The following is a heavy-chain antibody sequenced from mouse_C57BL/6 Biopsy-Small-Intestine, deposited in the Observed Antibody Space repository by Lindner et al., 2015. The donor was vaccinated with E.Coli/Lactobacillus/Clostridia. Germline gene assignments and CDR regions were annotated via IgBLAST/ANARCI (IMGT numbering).Heavy chain of an antibody. CDR1: GYTLTDYY. J-gene: IGHJ1*01. CDR2: IYPGSGDT. V-gene: IGHV1-84*01. Sequence: VQLQESGPELVKPGASVKISCKASGYTLTDYYINWVKQRPGQGPEWIGWIYPGSGDTKYNEKFKGKATLTVDTSSSTVYMQLSSLTSEDSAVYFCARGNLWYFDVWGAGTTVTVSS. CDR3: ARGNLWYFDV.